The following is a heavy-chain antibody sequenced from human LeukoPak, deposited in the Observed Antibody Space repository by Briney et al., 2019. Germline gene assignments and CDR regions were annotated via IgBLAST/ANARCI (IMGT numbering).Heavy chain of an antibody. V-gene: IGHV1-69*06. J-gene: IGHJ6*03. CDR2: IIPIFGTA. Sequence: SVKVSCKASGGTFSSYAISWVRQASGQGLEWRGGIIPIFGTANYAQKFQGRVTITADKSTSTAYMELSSLRSEDTAVYYCARSGYSYGSPLGYYYYYMDVWGKGTTVTVSS. CDR3: ARSGYSYGSPLGYYYYYMDV. CDR1: GGTFSSYA. D-gene: IGHD5-18*01.